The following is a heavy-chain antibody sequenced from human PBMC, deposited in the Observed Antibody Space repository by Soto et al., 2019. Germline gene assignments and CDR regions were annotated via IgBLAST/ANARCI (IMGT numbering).Heavy chain of an antibody. CDR3: ARGEQYSGRIFDY. V-gene: IGHV6-1*01. CDR2: TCYRSKWYY. J-gene: IGHJ4*01. CDR1: GASVSINSAG. D-gene: IGHD1-26*01. Sequence: HSQTLSLPCAITGASVSINSAGWSWVRQSPSRGLEWLGRTCYRSKWYYEYAVSLRGRITINPDKSKNQSSLQLNSVTPEDTAVYFCARGEQYSGRIFDYWGQGTLVTVSS.